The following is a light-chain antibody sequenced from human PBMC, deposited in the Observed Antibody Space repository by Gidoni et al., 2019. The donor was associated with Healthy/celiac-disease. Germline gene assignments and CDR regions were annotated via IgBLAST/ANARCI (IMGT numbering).Light chain of an antibody. CDR2: LGS. J-gene: IGKJ3*01. CDR3: MQALQTPFT. V-gene: IGKV2-28*01. CDR1: QSLLHSNGYNY. Sequence: VMTQSPPSLPVTPGEPASISCRSSQSLLHSNGYNYLDWYLQKPGQAPQLLIYLGSNRASGVPDRFSGSGSGTDFTLKISRVEAEDVGVYYCMQALQTPFTFGPGTKVDIK.